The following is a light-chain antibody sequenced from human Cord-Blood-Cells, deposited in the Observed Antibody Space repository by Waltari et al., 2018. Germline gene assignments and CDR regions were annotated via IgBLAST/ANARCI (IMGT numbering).Light chain of an antibody. CDR2: YAS. CDR3: QQRSNWPPGIT. J-gene: IGKJ3*01. CDR1: QSVSSY. Sequence: EIVLTHSPATLSLSPGERATLSCRASQSVSSYLAWYQQKPGQAPRLLIYYASNRATGIPARFSGSGSGTEFTLTISILEPEDFAFYYCQQRSNWPPGITFGPGTKVDIK. V-gene: IGKV3-11*01.